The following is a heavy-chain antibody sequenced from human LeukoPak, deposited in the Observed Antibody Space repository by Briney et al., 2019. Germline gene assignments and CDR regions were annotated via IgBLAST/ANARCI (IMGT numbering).Heavy chain of an antibody. V-gene: IGHV4-34*01. CDR2: INHSGIT. CDR3: ARAVIVVAAATQRNWFDP. J-gene: IGHJ5*02. D-gene: IGHD2-15*01. CDR1: GGSFSGYY. Sequence: PSETLSLTCTIYGGSFSGYYWSWIRQPPGKGLEWIGEINHSGITDYNPSLRSRVTISVDTSKNQFSLKLSSVTAADTAIYYCARAVIVVAAATQRNWFDPWGQGTLVTVSS.